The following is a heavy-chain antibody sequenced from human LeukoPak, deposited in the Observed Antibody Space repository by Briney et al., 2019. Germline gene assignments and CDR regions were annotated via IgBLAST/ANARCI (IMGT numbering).Heavy chain of an antibody. D-gene: IGHD6-13*01. CDR2: ISGSGGST. Sequence: PGGSLRLSCAASGFTFSSYAMSWVRQAPGRGLEWVSAISGSGGSTYYADSVKGRFTISRDNSKNTLYLQMNSLRAEDTAVYYCAKDRHPGIAAAGTFDYWGQGTLVTVSS. V-gene: IGHV3-23*01. J-gene: IGHJ4*02. CDR3: AKDRHPGIAAAGTFDY. CDR1: GFTFSSYA.